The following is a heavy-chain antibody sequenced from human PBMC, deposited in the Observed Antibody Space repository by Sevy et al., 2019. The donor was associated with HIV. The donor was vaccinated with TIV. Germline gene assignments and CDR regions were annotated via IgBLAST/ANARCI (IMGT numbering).Heavy chain of an antibody. Sequence: GGSLRLSCAASGFPFSKYSMSWIRQTPGKGLEWVATFSFGCGQINYEDSVKGRFTISRDDSRNTFYLQMNSLRSDDTAIYYCAREGCTRPHDYWGQGTVVTVSS. CDR2: FSFGCGQI. J-gene: IGHJ4*02. V-gene: IGHV3-21*04. CDR1: GFPFSKYS. D-gene: IGHD2-8*01. CDR3: AREGCTRPHDY.